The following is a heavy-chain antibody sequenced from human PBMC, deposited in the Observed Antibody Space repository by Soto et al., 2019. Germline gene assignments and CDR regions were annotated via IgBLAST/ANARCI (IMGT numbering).Heavy chain of an antibody. Sequence: SLRLSCAASGFTFSSYGMHWVRQAPGKGLEWVAVISYDGSNKYYADSARGRFTISRDNSKNTLYLQMNSLRAEDTAVYYCAKDRRYSSGWYFYFDYWGQGTLVTVSS. CDR2: ISYDGSNK. D-gene: IGHD6-19*01. J-gene: IGHJ4*02. CDR3: AKDRRYSSGWYFYFDY. V-gene: IGHV3-30*18. CDR1: GFTFSSYG.